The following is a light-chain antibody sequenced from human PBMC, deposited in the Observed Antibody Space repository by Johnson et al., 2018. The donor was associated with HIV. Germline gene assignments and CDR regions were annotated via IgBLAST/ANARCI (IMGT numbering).Light chain of an antibody. V-gene: IGLV1-51*02. Sequence: QSVLTQPPSVSAAPGQKVTISCSGSSSNIGNNYVSWYQQLQGTAPKLLIYENNKRPSGIPDRFSGSKSGTSATLGITGLQTGEQAEYYFGKCDSSLSARVVGTATTVPVL. J-gene: IGLJ1*01. CDR2: ENN. CDR1: SSNIGNNY. CDR3: GKCDSSLSARV.